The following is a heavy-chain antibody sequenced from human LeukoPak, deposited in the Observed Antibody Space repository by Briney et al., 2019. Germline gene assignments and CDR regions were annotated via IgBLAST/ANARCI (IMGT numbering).Heavy chain of an antibody. D-gene: IGHD6-13*01. CDR3: ARDKEIAAAPNWFDP. CDR2: IYHSGST. J-gene: IGHJ5*02. V-gene: IGHV4-38-2*02. CDR1: GYSISSGYY. Sequence: PSETLPLTCTVSGYSISSGYYWGWIRQPPGKGLEWIGSIYHSGSTYYNPSLKSRVTISVDTSKNQFSLKLSSVTAADTAVYYCARDKEIAAAPNWFDPWGQGTLVTVSS.